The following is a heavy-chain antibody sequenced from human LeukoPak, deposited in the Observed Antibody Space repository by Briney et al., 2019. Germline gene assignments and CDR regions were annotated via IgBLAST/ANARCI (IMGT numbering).Heavy chain of an antibody. CDR1: GGTFSSYA. Sequence: GASVNVSCKASGGTFSSYAISWVRQAPGQGLEWMGGIIPIFGTANYAQKFQGRVTITADESTSTAYMELSSLRSEDTAVYYCARYDGDGYNHYYYGMDVWGQGTTVTVSS. CDR3: ARYDGDGYNHYYYGMDV. CDR2: IIPIFGTA. D-gene: IGHD5-24*01. J-gene: IGHJ6*02. V-gene: IGHV1-69*13.